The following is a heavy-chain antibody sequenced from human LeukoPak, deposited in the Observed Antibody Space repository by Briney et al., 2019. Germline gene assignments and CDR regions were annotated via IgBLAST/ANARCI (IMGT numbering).Heavy chain of an antibody. V-gene: IGHV3-15*01. Sequence: PGGSLRLSCAASGFTFSNAWMSWVRQAPGKGLEWVGRIKSKTDGGTTDYAAPVKGRFTISRDDSKNTLYLQMNSLKTEDTAVYYCTTDDYLGYDTYYYGSGRYYWGQGTLVTVSS. CDR3: TTDDYLGYDTYYYGSGRYY. CDR2: IKSKTDGGTT. J-gene: IGHJ4*02. CDR1: GFTFSNAW. D-gene: IGHD3-10*01.